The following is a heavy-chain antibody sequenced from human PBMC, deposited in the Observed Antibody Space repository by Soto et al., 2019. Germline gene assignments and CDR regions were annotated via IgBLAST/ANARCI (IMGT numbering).Heavy chain of an antibody. CDR2: ISSSSSTI. Sequence: GRSLRVRWGAAGVTISTYSMNWVSQDPGKGLEWVSYISSSSSTIFYTDSVKGRFTVSRDNAKNSLYLQMNSLRAEDTAVYYCATPTYYYDSSGPPACWGQGTLVTVSS. J-gene: IGHJ4*02. CDR1: GVTISTYS. CDR3: ATPTYYYDSSGPPAC. V-gene: IGHV3-48*01. D-gene: IGHD3-22*01.